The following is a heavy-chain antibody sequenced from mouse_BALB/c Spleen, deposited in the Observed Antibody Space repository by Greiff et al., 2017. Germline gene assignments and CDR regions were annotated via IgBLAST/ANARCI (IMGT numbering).Heavy chain of an antibody. CDR3: ARCHYGDYVYFDY. V-gene: IGHV1-14*01. CDR2: INPYNDGT. D-gene: IGHD2-13*01. Sequence: EVQLQQSGPELVKPGASVKMSCKASGYTFTSYVMHWVKQKPGQGLEWIGYINPYNDGTKYNEKLKGKATLTSDKSSSTAYMELSSLTSEDSAVYYGARCHYGDYVYFDYWGQGTTLTVSS. J-gene: IGHJ2*01. CDR1: GYTFTSYV.